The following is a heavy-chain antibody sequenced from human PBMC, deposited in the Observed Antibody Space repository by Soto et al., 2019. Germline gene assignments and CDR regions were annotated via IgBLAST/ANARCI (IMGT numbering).Heavy chain of an antibody. J-gene: IGHJ6*02. CDR1: GGTFSSYA. V-gene: IGHV1-69*01. Sequence: QVQLVQSGAKVKKPGSSVKVSCKASGGTFSSYAISWVRQAPGQGLEWMGGIIPIFGTANYAQKFQGRVTITADESTSTAYMELSSLRSEDTAVYYCARDDIVVVVAATHSYYYYGMDVWGQGTTVTVSS. CDR3: ARDDIVVVVAATHSYYYYGMDV. CDR2: IIPIFGTA. D-gene: IGHD2-15*01.